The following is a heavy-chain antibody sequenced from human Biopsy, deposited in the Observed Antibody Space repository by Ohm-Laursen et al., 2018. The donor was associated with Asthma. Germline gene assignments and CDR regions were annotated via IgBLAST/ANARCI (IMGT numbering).Heavy chain of an antibody. CDR3: ARTYYDFLTGQVKDVFGV. Sequence: ASVKVSCKASGFSLTTYAIQWVRQAPGQRLEWMGWVNTGNGDTKYSQKFQGRVTITRDTSASTAYMELRSLRSEDTATYYCARTYYDFLTGQVKDVFGVWGQGTMVTVSS. V-gene: IGHV1-3*04. J-gene: IGHJ3*01. CDR2: VNTGNGDT. D-gene: IGHD3-9*01. CDR1: GFSLTTYA.